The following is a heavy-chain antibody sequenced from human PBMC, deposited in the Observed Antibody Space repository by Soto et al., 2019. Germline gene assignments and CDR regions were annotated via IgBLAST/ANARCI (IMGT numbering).Heavy chain of an antibody. CDR2: TYYRSRWYN. CDR3: ARDIAARPQGGYFDY. V-gene: IGHV6-1*01. CDR1: GDSVSGNSAA. Sequence: SQTLSLTCAISGDSVSGNSAAWNWIRQSPSRGLEWLGRTYYRSRWYNDYAVSVKSRITVTPDTSKNQFSLHLNSVTPEDTAVYYCARDIAARPQGGYFDYWGQGTLVTVSS. D-gene: IGHD6-6*01. J-gene: IGHJ4*02.